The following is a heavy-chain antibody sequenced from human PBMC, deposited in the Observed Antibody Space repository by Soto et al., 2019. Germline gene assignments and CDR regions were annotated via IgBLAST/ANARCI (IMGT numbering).Heavy chain of an antibody. CDR1: GGSISSSSYY. CDR2: IYYSGST. J-gene: IGHJ3*02. D-gene: IGHD4-17*01. Sequence: QLQLQESGPGLVKPSETLSLTCTVSGGSISSSSYYWGWIRQPPGKGLEWIGSIYYSGSTYYNPSLKSRVTISVDTSKNQFSLKLSSVTAADTAVYYCARREVLYGDYVLSLGAFDIWGQGTMVTVSS. V-gene: IGHV4-39*01. CDR3: ARREVLYGDYVLSLGAFDI.